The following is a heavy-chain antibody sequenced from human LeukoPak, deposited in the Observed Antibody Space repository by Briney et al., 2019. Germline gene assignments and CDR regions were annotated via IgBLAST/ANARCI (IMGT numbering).Heavy chain of an antibody. CDR1: GFTIGPYA. J-gene: IGHJ6*02. V-gene: IGHV3-43*02. CDR2: IKADGSGT. CDR3: ATWAFYHNLDV. D-gene: IGHD2/OR15-2a*01. Sequence: HAGEALRLSCAASGFTIGPYAMYWVRQGPGRGLEWVSVIKADGSGTFYADSVRGRFTTSRDNSKNSLYLQMNSLTSEDTALYYCATWAFYHNLDVWGQGTTVIVSS.